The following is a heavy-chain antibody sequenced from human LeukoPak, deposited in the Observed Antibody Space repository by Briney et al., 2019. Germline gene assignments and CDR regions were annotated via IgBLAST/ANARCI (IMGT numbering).Heavy chain of an antibody. D-gene: IGHD5-18*01. Sequence: SETLSLTCTVSGGSISSSSYYWGWIRQPPGKGLEWIGSIYYSGSTYYNPSLKSRVTISVDTSKNQFSLKLNFVTAADTAVYYCARDRGGYTYSHDYWGQGTLVTVSS. J-gene: IGHJ4*02. CDR3: ARDRGGYTYSHDY. CDR1: GGSISSSSYY. V-gene: IGHV4-39*07. CDR2: IYYSGST.